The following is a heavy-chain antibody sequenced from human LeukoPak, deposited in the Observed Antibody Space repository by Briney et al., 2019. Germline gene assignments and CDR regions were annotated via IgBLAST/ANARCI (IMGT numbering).Heavy chain of an antibody. V-gene: IGHV1-2*02. Sequence: GASVKVSFKASGYTFTDYYMHWVRQAPGQGLEWMGWINPNSGGTNYAQKFQGRVTMTRDTSISTAYMELSRLTSDDTAVYYCAKNIWFGESSDAFDIWGQGTMVTVSS. CDR3: AKNIWFGESSDAFDI. CDR2: INPNSGGT. CDR1: GYTFTDYY. D-gene: IGHD3-10*01. J-gene: IGHJ3*02.